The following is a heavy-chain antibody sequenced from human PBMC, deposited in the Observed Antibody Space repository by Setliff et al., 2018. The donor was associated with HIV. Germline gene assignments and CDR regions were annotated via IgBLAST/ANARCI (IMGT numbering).Heavy chain of an antibody. D-gene: IGHD2-2*01. V-gene: IGHV4-39*01. J-gene: IGHJ1*01. CDR2: IYYSGST. Sequence: PSETLSLTCTVSGGSISSSGYYWGWIRQPPGKGLEWIGSIYYSGSTYYNPSLRGRLTISVDTSKNQFSLNLSSVTAADTAVYYCASFGRNIVVVPAAVEYFQHWGQGTLVNVAS. CDR3: ASFGRNIVVVPAAVEYFQH. CDR1: GGSISSSGYY.